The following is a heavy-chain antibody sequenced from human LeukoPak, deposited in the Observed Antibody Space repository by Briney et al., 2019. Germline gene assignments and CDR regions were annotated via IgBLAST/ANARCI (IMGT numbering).Heavy chain of an antibody. CDR3: AKLPAIFGVADSFDI. Sequence: PGGSLRLSCVASGITFSSYDMSWVRQAPGQGFEWISAISDRGKTAYAASVKGRFTISRDNSKNTLYLQLRSLRADDTAIYYCAKLPAIFGVADSFDIWGQGTLVTVSS. CDR2: ISDRGKT. J-gene: IGHJ3*02. D-gene: IGHD3-3*01. V-gene: IGHV3-23*01. CDR1: GITFSSYD.